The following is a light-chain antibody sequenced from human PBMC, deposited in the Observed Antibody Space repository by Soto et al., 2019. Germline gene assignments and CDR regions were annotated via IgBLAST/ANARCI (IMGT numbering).Light chain of an antibody. CDR2: DVS. CDR3: SSYTSTSALFV. J-gene: IGLJ1*01. Sequence: QSVLTQPASVSGSPGQSITISCTGTSSDVGGYNYVSWYQQHPGKAPKVMIYDVSNRPSGVSNRFSGSKSGNTASLVISGLPAEDKTDYFCSSYTSTSALFVFGTGTKVTVL. V-gene: IGLV2-14*03. CDR1: SSDVGGYNY.